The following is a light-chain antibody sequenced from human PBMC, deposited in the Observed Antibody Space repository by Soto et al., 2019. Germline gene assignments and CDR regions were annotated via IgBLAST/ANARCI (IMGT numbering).Light chain of an antibody. V-gene: IGLV1-40*01. J-gene: IGLJ1*01. CDR1: TSNIGTGYD. Sequence: QLVLTQPPSVSGAPGQRVTISCTGSTSNIGTGYDVHWYQQLPGTAPKLLIYGNSNRPSGVPDRFSGSKSGTSASLAITGLQAEDEADYYCQSYDSSLSGGVFGTGTKVPVL. CDR2: GNS. CDR3: QSYDSSLSGGV.